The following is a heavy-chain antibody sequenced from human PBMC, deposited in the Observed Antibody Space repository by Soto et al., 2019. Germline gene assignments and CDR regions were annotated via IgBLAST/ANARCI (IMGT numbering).Heavy chain of an antibody. CDR2: IYYSGST. D-gene: IGHD2-2*01. J-gene: IGHJ6*02. V-gene: IGHV4-30-4*01. Sequence: PSETLSLTCTVSGGSISSGDYYWSWIRQPPGKGLEWIGYIYYSGSTYYNPSLKSRVTISVDTSKNQFSLKLSSVTAADTAVYYCARDRVVPAYRTYYYGMDVWGQGTTVTVSS. CDR1: GGSISSGDYY. CDR3: ARDRVVPAYRTYYYGMDV.